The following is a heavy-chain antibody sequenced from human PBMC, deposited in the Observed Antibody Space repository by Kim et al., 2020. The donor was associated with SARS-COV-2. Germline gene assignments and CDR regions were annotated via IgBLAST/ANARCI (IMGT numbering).Heavy chain of an antibody. CDR2: ISSSSSYI. CDR3: ARDGRGYSYGSYYYYYGMDV. J-gene: IGHJ6*02. CDR1: GFTFSSYS. Sequence: GGSLRLSCAASGFTFSSYSMNWVRQAPGKGLEWVSSISSSSSYIYYADSVKGRFTISRDNAKNSLYLQMNSLRAEDTAVYYCARDGRGYSYGSYYYYYGMDVWGQGTTVTVSS. D-gene: IGHD5-18*01. V-gene: IGHV3-21*01.